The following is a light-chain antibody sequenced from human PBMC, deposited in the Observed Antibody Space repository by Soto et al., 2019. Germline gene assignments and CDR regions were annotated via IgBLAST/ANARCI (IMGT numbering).Light chain of an antibody. CDR1: QSISSF. V-gene: IGKV3-11*01. Sequence: EIVLTQSPATLSLSPGERATLSCRASQSISSFLAWYQQKPGQAPRLLIYDSSNRATGIPARFSGSGSGTDFTLSISSLEPEDFAVYYCQQRSNGPAYTCGQGTKQEIK. J-gene: IGKJ2*01. CDR2: DSS. CDR3: QQRSNGPAYT.